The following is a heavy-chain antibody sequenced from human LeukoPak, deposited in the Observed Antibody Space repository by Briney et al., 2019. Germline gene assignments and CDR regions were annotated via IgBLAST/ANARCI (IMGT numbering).Heavy chain of an antibody. D-gene: IGHD3-10*01. CDR3: ARDSVFRALDV. V-gene: IGHV1-46*01. Sequence: GASVKVSCKASGYTFTSYYMHWVRQAPGQGLEWMGIINPSGGSTSYAQKFQGRVTMTRDTSTSTVYVELSSLRSEDTAVYYCARDSVFRALDVWGQGTTVTVSS. CDR2: INPSGGST. CDR1: GYTFTSYY. J-gene: IGHJ6*02.